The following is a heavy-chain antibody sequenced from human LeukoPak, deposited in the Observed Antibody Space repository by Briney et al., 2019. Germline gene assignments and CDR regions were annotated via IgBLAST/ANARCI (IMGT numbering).Heavy chain of an antibody. CDR3: AKVDYYDSSGQVDY. D-gene: IGHD3-22*01. Sequence: GGSLRLSCAASGFTFSSYAMSWVRQAPGKGLEWVSATSGSGGSTYYADSVKGRFTISRDNSKNTLYLQMNSLRAEDTAIYYCAKVDYYDSSGQVDYWGQGTLVTVSS. CDR1: GFTFSSYA. J-gene: IGHJ4*02. CDR2: TSGSGGST. V-gene: IGHV3-23*01.